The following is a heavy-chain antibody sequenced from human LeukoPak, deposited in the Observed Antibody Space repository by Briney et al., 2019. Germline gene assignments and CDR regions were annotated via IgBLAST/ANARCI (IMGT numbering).Heavy chain of an antibody. CDR1: GFTFSSYS. CDR2: ISSSSSYI. D-gene: IGHD3-22*01. V-gene: IGHV3-21*01. CDR3: ARDFPPSVITTGYHYYGMDV. Sequence: PGGSLRLSCAASGFTFSSYSMNWVRQAPGKGLEWVSSISSSSSYIYYADSAKGRFTISRDNAKNSLYLQMNSLRAEDTAVYYCARDFPPSVITTGYHYYGMDVWGQGTTVTVSS. J-gene: IGHJ6*02.